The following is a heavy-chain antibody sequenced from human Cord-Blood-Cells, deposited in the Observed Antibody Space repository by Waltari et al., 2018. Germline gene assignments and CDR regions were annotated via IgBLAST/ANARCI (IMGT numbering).Heavy chain of an antibody. D-gene: IGHD1-26*01. CDR1: GSTFSSYG. CDR3: AKDRYSGSYLTTWGD. CDR2: ISYEGSNK. J-gene: IGHJ4*02. V-gene: IGHV3-30*18. Sequence: QVQLVESGGGVVQPGRSLRLSCAASGSTFSSYGTPWVRQAPGKGVEVVAVISYEGSNKYYADSGKGRFTISRDNSKNTLYLQMNSLRAEDTAVYYCAKDRYSGSYLTTWGDWGQGTLVTVSS.